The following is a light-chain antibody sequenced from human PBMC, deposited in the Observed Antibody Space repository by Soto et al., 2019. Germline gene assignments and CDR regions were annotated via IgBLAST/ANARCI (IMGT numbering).Light chain of an antibody. J-gene: IGKJ2*01. CDR1: QSISSTH. CDR3: HQYAASDMDT. CDR2: GAS. V-gene: IGKV3-20*01. Sequence: ETVLTQSPGTLSLSPGERATLSCRASQSISSTHLAWYQQKSGQAPRLLIYGASSRATGIPDRFSGSGSGTHFALTITRLEPEDFAVYYCHQYAASDMDTFGQGTKLEIK.